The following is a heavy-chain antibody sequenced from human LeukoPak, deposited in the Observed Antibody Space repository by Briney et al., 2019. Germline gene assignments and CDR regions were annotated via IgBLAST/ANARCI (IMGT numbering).Heavy chain of an antibody. J-gene: IGHJ4*02. CDR2: ISGSGGST. V-gene: IGHV3-23*01. CDR3: AKDRDSYFDY. CDR1: GFTFSSYA. D-gene: IGHD5-24*01. Sequence: PGGSLRLSCAASGFTFSSYAMSWVRQAPGKGLEWVSAISGSGGSTYYADSVKGRFTISRDDSKNTPYLQMNSLRAEDTAVYYCAKDRDSYFDYWGQGTLVTVSS.